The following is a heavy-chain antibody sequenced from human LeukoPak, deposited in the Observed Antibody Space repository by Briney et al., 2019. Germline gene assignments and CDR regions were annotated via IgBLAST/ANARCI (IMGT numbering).Heavy chain of an antibody. Sequence: GGSLRLSCAAPGFTFSGSAMHWVRQASGAGLEWVGRIRSKANNYATAYAASVKGRFTISRDDSKNTAYLQMNSLKTEDTAVYYCTKHPSDDGGAIDYWGQGTLVTVSS. CDR2: IRSKANNYAT. D-gene: IGHD4-23*01. J-gene: IGHJ4*02. CDR1: GFTFSGSA. CDR3: TKHPSDDGGAIDY. V-gene: IGHV3-73*01.